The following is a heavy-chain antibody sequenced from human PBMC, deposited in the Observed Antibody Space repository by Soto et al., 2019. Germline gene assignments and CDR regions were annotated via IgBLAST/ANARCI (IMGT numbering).Heavy chain of an antibody. J-gene: IGHJ4*02. V-gene: IGHV3-23*01. CDR1: GFTFSTYA. CDR2: ISGGGGTT. Sequence: PGGSLRLSCAASGFTFSTYAMSWVRQAPGKGLEWVSAISGGGGTTYYADSVKGRFTISRDNSKNTLYLQMNSLRAEDTAVYYCAKKRGLQLWSYLFDYWGQGTLVTVSS. D-gene: IGHD5-18*01. CDR3: AKKRGLQLWSYLFDY.